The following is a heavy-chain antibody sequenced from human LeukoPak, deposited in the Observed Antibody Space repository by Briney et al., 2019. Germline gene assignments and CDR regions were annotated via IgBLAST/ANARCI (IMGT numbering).Heavy chain of an antibody. V-gene: IGHV3-21*01. CDR3: ARSASGPLDY. CDR1: GFNFGSYS. D-gene: IGHD2-8*02. J-gene: IGHJ4*02. Sequence: GGSLRLSCAASGFNFGSYSMTWVRQAPGKGLEWVSSISSDNVYIYYADSLQGRSTISRDNAKNSLFLQIDSLRADDTGVYYCARSASGPLDYWGQGTLVTVSS. CDR2: ISSDNVYI.